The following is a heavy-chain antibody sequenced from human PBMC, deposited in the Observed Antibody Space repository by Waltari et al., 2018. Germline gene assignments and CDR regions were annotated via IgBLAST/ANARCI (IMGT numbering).Heavy chain of an antibody. CDR1: GFTFSSYS. V-gene: IGHV3-21*01. CDR3: AREGRITIFGVVDYYSYGMDV. CDR2: ISSSSSYI. J-gene: IGHJ6*02. D-gene: IGHD3-3*01. Sequence: EVQLVESGGGLVKPGGSLRLSCAASGFTFSSYSMNWVRQAPGKGLEWVSSISSSSSYIYYADSVKGRFTISRDNAKNSLYLQMNSLRAEDTAVYYCAREGRITIFGVVDYYSYGMDVWGQGTTVTVSS.